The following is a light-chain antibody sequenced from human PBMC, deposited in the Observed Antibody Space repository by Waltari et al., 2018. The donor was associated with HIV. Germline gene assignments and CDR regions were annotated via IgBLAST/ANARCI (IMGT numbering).Light chain of an antibody. V-gene: IGLV2-11*01. Sequence: QSALTQPRSVSGSPGQSVTISCTGTISDVGGYNYISWYQQHPGKAPKFLIYHFNKRPSGVPDRFSGSRSGNTASLTISGLQAEDDADYYCCAYAGSHILGLFGEGTKLTVL. CDR1: ISDVGGYNY. CDR2: HFN. J-gene: IGLJ2*01. CDR3: CAYAGSHILGL.